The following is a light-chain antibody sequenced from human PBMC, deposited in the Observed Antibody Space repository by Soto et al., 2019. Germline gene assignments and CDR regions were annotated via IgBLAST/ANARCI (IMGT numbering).Light chain of an antibody. CDR3: SSYTSSSTLV. V-gene: IGLV2-14*01. Sequence: QSALTQPATVSGSPRQSLTISCTGTSSDVGGYNYVSWYQQHPGKAPKLMIYEVSNRPSGVSNRFSGSKSGNTASLTISGLQAEDEGDYYCSSYTSSSTLVFGGGTKLTVL. J-gene: IGLJ3*02. CDR2: EVS. CDR1: SSDVGGYNY.